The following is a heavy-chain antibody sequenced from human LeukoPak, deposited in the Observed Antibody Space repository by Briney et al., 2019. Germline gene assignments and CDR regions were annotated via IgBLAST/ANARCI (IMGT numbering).Heavy chain of an antibody. D-gene: IGHD3-22*01. CDR3: ARDAPNSSGYYIGDAFDI. Sequence: GGSLRLSCAASGFTFSSYAMSWVRQAPGKGLEWVSAISGSGGSTYYADSVKGRFTISRDNSKNMLYLQMNSLRAEDTAVYYCARDAPNSSGYYIGDAFDIWGQGTMVTVSS. CDR2: ISGSGGST. J-gene: IGHJ3*02. V-gene: IGHV3-23*01. CDR1: GFTFSSYA.